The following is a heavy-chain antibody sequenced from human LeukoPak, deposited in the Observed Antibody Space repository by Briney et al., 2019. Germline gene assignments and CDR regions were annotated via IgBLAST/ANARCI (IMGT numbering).Heavy chain of an antibody. Sequence: GGSLRLSCAASGFTFSSSSMSWVRQAPGKGLEWVANIKQDGSEKYYVDSVKGRFTISRDNAKNSLYLQMNSLRAEDTAVYYCARDHVAGGSGSYYHSPWGQGTLVTVSS. D-gene: IGHD3-10*01. CDR2: IKQDGSEK. V-gene: IGHV3-7*03. CDR1: GFTFSSSS. J-gene: IGHJ5*02. CDR3: ARDHVAGGSGSYYHSP.